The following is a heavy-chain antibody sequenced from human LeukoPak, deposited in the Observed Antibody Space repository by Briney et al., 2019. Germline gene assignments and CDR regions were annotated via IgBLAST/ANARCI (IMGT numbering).Heavy chain of an antibody. D-gene: IGHD3-22*01. Sequence: PSETLSLTCTVSGGSISTYYWNWIRQPPGKGLEWIGYIYYSGRTNYNPSLKSRVSISIDTSKNQLSLKLSSVTAADTAVYFCARSGGLWLLTYYFDYWGQGTLVTVSS. V-gene: IGHV4-59*12. CDR3: ARSGGLWLLTYYFDY. J-gene: IGHJ4*02. CDR1: GGSISTYY. CDR2: IYYSGRT.